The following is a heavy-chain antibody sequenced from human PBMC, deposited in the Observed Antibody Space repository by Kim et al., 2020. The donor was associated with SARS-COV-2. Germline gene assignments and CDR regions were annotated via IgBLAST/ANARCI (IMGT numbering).Heavy chain of an antibody. CDR1: GFTFSSYG. V-gene: IGHV3-33*01. CDR3: ARGSPYSSSWYQPSYYYYYGMDV. J-gene: IGHJ6*02. Sequence: GGSLRLSCAASGFTFSSYGMHWVRQAPGKGLEWVAVIWYDGSNKYYADSVKGRFTISRDNSKNTLYLQMNSLRAEDTAVYYCARGSPYSSSWYQPSYYYYYGMDVWGQGTTVTVSS. D-gene: IGHD6-13*01. CDR2: IWYDGSNK.